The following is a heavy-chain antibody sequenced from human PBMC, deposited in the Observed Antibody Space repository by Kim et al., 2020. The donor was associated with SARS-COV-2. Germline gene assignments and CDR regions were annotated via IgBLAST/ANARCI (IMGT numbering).Heavy chain of an antibody. CDR2: INHSGST. CDR3: ARASRIAAAADLDY. Sequence: SETLSLTCAVYGGSFSGYYWSWIRQPPGKGLEWIGEINHSGSTNYNPSPTSRVTISVDTSKNQFYLKLSSVTAADTAVYYCARASRIAAAADLDYWGQGTLVTVSS. J-gene: IGHJ4*02. D-gene: IGHD6-13*01. V-gene: IGHV4-34*01. CDR1: GGSFSGYY.